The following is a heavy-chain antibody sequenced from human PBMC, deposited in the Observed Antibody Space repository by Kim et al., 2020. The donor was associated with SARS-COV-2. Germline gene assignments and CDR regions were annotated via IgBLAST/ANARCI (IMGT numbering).Heavy chain of an antibody. CDR2: ISGSGGST. V-gene: IGHV3-23*01. D-gene: IGHD3-3*01. CDR3: AKGFESRVVIIPGGLDY. CDR1: GFTFSSYA. J-gene: IGHJ4*02. Sequence: GGSLRLSCAASGFTFSSYAMSWVRQAPGKGLEWVSAISGSGGSTYYADSVKGRFTISRDNSKNTLYLQMNSLRAEDTAVYYCAKGFESRVVIIPGGLDYWGQGTLVTVSS.